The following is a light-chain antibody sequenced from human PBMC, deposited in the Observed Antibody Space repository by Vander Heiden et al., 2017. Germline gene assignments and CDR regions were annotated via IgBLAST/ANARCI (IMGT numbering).Light chain of an antibody. CDR1: QSLVDSDGNTY. CDR2: KVS. CDR3: MQGTHWPYT. J-gene: IGKJ2*01. V-gene: IGKV2-30*01. Sequence: DVVMNQFPVPLPVNLGPAALNPRRSGQSLVDSDGNTYLSWFQQRPGQSPRRLIYKVSDRDSGVPDRFSGSGSGTDFTLKISRVEVEDVGVYYCMQGTHWPYTFGQGTKLEIK.